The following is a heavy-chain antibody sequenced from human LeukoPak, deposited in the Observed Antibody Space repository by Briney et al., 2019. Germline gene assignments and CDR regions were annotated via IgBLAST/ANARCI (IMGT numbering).Heavy chain of an antibody. J-gene: IGHJ4*02. V-gene: IGHV1-69*05. CDR3: ASSHVEYDSSGYYLDY. D-gene: IGHD3-22*01. CDR2: IIPIFGTA. CDR1: GGTFISYA. Sequence: GSSVKVSCKASGGTFISYAISWVRQAPGQGLEWMGGIIPIFGTANYAQKFQGRVTITTDESTSTAYMELSSLRSEDTAVYYCASSHVEYDSSGYYLDYWGQGTLVTVSS.